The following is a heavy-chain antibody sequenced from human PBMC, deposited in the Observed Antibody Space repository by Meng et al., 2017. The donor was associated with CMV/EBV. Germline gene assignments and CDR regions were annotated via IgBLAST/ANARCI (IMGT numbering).Heavy chain of an antibody. CDR2: IIPIFGTA. Sequence: SVKVSCKASGYTFTSYDISWVRQAPGQGLEWMGGIIPIFGTANYAQKFQGRVTITTDESTSTAYMELSSLRSEDTAVYYCARDPLKRSKDYAQGYYYYYGMDVWGQGTTVTVSS. D-gene: IGHD4-17*01. CDR3: ARDPLKRSKDYAQGYYYYYGMDV. J-gene: IGHJ6*02. V-gene: IGHV1-69*05. CDR1: GYTFTSYD.